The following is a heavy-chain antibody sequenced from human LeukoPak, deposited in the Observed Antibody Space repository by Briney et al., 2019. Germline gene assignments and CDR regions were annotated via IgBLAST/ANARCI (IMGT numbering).Heavy chain of an antibody. J-gene: IGHJ5*02. V-gene: IGHV7-4-1*02. CDR3: ARRRGGYCSGGSCYWFDP. CDR2: INTDTGNP. CDR1: GYTFTSYA. Sequence: GASVKVSCKTSGYTFTSYAMNWVRQAPGQGLEWMGSINTDTGNPTYAQGFTGRFVFSLDTSVSTAYLQISSLKAEDTAVYCCARRRGGYCSGGSCYWFDPWGQGTLVTVSS. D-gene: IGHD2-15*01.